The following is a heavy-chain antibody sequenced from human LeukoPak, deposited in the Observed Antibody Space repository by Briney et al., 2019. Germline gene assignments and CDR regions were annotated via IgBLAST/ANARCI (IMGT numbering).Heavy chain of an antibody. Sequence: EASVKVSCKASGYTFTSYAMHWVRQAPGQRLEWMGWINAGNGNTKYSQKFQGRVTITRDTSASTAYMELSSLRSEDTAVYYCARNNYYDSSGYLFLYWGQGTLVTVSS. D-gene: IGHD3-22*01. V-gene: IGHV1-3*01. CDR3: ARNNYYDSSGYLFLY. J-gene: IGHJ4*02. CDR1: GYTFTSYA. CDR2: INAGNGNT.